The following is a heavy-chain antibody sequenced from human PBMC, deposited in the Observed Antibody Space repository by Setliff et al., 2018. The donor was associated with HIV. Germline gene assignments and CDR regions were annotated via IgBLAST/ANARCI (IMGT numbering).Heavy chain of an antibody. CDR1: GFSFTSYW. J-gene: IGHJ5*01. CDR3: ARHFGYNPGWFDS. Sequence: PGESLKISCKGSGFSFTSYWISWVRQMPGKGLEWMGRIDPADSYTHYSPSFQGHITISIDKSISSASLHWSSLRTSDTATYYCARHFGYNPGWFDSWGQGTLVTVSS. D-gene: IGHD3-10*01. CDR2: IDPADSYT. V-gene: IGHV5-10-1*01.